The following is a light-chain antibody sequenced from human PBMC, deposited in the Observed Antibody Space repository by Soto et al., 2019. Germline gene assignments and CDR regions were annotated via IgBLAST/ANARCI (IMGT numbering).Light chain of an antibody. J-gene: IGLJ1*01. Sequence: QSVLAQPASVSGSPGQSITISCTGTSSDVGDYNYVSWYQQHPGKAPKLMIFEVSHRPSGVSNRFSGSKSGNTASLTISGLQAEDEADYYCGSHRGSNTYVFGSGTKLT. CDR3: GSHRGSNTYV. V-gene: IGLV2-14*01. CDR2: EVS. CDR1: SSDVGDYNY.